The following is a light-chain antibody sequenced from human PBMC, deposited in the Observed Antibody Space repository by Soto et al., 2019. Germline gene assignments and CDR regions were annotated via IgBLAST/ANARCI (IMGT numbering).Light chain of an antibody. CDR1: RSDVGSYNL. CDR3: CSYAGSNAIHVV. Sequence: QSVLTQPASVSGSPGQSITISCTGTRSDVGSYNLVSWYQQHPGKAPKLMIYEGSKRPSGVSNRFSGSKSGNTASLTISGLQAEDEADYYCCSYAGSNAIHVVFGGGTKLTVL. CDR2: EGS. J-gene: IGLJ2*01. V-gene: IGLV2-23*03.